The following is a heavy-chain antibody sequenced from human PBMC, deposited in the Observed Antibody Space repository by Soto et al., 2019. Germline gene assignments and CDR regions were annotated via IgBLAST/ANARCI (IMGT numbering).Heavy chain of an antibody. J-gene: IGHJ4*02. Sequence: QVQPVQSGAEGKKPGASVKVSCKASGYTFTSYAMHWVRQAPGQRLEWMGWINAGNGNTKYSQKFQGRVTITRDTSASTAYMELSSLRSEDTAVYYCARGDGYYYFDYWGQGTLVTVSS. CDR1: GYTFTSYA. CDR2: INAGNGNT. CDR3: ARGDGYYYFDY. V-gene: IGHV1-3*01. D-gene: IGHD3-22*01.